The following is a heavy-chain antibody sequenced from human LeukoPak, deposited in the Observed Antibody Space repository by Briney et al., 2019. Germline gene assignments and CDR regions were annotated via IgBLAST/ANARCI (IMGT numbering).Heavy chain of an antibody. V-gene: IGHV3-23*01. CDR1: GFTFSSYA. CDR2: ISGGGGRA. D-gene: IGHD5-18*01. Sequence: RGSLRPSCAASGFTFSSYAMSWVRQAPGKGLGWVSGISGGGGRAVYADSVTGRFTISRDNSTHTPYLQMDSLRDEDTAVYFCAKDQRSGEYNDGWGTFDIWGQGTMVTVSS. J-gene: IGHJ3*02. CDR3: AKDQRSGEYNDGWGTFDI.